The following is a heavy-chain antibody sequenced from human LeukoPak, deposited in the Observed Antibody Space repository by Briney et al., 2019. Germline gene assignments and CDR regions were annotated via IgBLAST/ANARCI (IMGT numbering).Heavy chain of an antibody. CDR2: IYYDGRT. CDR3: ATGYSNGWTSDFDY. Sequence: SETLSLTCAVYGYSISSGYFWDWIRQPPGKGLEWIGTIYYDGRTFYSPSVKSRVTISKDTSKNQFSLKLSSVTAADTAMYYCATGYSNGWTSDFDYWGQGILVTVSS. V-gene: IGHV4-38-2*01. J-gene: IGHJ4*02. CDR1: GYSISSGYF. D-gene: IGHD6-19*01.